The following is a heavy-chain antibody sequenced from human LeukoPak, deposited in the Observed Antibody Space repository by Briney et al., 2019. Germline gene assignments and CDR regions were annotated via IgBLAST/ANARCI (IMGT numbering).Heavy chain of an antibody. D-gene: IGHD6-19*01. V-gene: IGHV1-46*01. Sequence: ASVKVSCKASGYTFTSYYMHWGRQAPGQGLEWMGIINPSGGSTSYAQKFQGRVTMTRDMSTSTDYMELSSLRPEDTAVYYCARGTEVADRGYFDYWGQGTLVTVSS. J-gene: IGHJ4*02. CDR1: GYTFTSYY. CDR2: INPSGGST. CDR3: ARGTEVADRGYFDY.